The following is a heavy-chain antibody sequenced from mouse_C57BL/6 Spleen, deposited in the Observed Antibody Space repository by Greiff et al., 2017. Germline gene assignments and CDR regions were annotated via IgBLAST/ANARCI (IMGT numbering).Heavy chain of an antibody. CDR1: GYAFTNYL. V-gene: IGHV1-54*01. Sequence: QVQLQQSGAELVRPGTSVTVSCKASGYAFTNYLIEWVKQRPGQGLEWIGVINPGSGGTNYNEKFKGKATLTADKSSSTAYMQLSSLTSEDSAVYFCARQYFDVWGTGTTVTVSS. CDR3: ARQYFDV. CDR2: INPGSGGT. J-gene: IGHJ1*03.